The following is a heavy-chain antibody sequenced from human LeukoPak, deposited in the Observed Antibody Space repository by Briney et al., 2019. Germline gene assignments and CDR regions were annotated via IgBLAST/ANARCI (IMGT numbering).Heavy chain of an antibody. CDR1: GFTFSDYY. CDR3: ARRRATRDFDY. CDR2: ISSSSSYT. J-gene: IGHJ4*02. V-gene: IGHV3-11*06. Sequence: GGSLRLSCEASGFTFSDYYMSWIRQAPGKGLEWVSYISSSSSYTNYADSVKGRFTISRDDAKNSLYLQMNSLRAEDTAVYYCARRRATRDFDYWGQGTLVTVSS.